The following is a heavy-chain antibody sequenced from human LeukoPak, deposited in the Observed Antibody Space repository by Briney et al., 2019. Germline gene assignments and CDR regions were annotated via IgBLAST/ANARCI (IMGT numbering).Heavy chain of an antibody. V-gene: IGHV1-69*04. CDR2: IIPILGIA. CDR3: ARVDTPVLPGP. D-gene: IGHD2-15*01. CDR1: GGTFSSYA. Sequence: SVKVSCKASGGTFSSYAISWVRQAPGQGLEWMGRIIPILGIANYAQKFQGRVTMTRNTSISTAYMELSSLRSEDTAVYYCARVDTPVLPGPWGQGTLVTVSS. J-gene: IGHJ5*02.